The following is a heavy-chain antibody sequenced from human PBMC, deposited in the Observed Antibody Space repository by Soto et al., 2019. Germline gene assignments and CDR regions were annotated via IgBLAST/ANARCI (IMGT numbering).Heavy chain of an antibody. CDR3: GRVPSGGSYYLGFDY. CDR2: IIPILGIA. J-gene: IGHJ4*02. CDR1: GGTFISYT. D-gene: IGHD1-26*01. V-gene: IGHV1-69*02. Sequence: QVQLVQSGAEVKKPGSSVKVSCKASGGTFISYTISWVRQAPGQGRESMGRIIPILGIANSAQKLQGRVTITADKSTSTAYMELSSVRSGDTAVYYCGRVPSGGSYYLGFDYWGQGTLVTVSS.